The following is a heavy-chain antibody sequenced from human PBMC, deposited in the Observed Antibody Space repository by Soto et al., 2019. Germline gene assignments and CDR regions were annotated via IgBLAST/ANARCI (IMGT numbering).Heavy chain of an antibody. J-gene: IGHJ5*02. CDR2: IYYSGST. CDR3: ARGVVPADNWFDP. V-gene: IGHV4-61*01. D-gene: IGHD2-2*01. Sequence: QVQLQESGPGLVKPSETLSLTCTVSGGSVSSGSYYWSWIRQPPGKGLEWIGYIYYSGSTNYNPPIKSRVTISVDTSKNQFSLKLSSVTAADTAVYYCARGVVPADNWFDPWGQGTLVTVSS. CDR1: GGSVSSGSYY.